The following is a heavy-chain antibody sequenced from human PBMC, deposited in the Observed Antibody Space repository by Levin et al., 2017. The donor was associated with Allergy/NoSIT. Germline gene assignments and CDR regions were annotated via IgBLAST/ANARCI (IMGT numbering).Heavy chain of an antibody. CDR2: IKQDGSDK. CDR1: GFTFRSYW. V-gene: IGHV3-7*01. Sequence: ASVKVSCAASGFTFRSYWMNWVRQAPGEGLEWVANIKQDGSDKYYVDSVKGRFTVSRDNAKNSVYLQMNSLRDEDTAVYYCARGGPYYYDGSPFDYWGQGTLVTVSS. D-gene: IGHD3-22*01. J-gene: IGHJ4*02. CDR3: ARGGPYYYDGSPFDY.